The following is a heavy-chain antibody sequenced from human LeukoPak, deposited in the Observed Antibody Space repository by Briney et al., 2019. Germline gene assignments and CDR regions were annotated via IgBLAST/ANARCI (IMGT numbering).Heavy chain of an antibody. CDR1: GGSFSGYY. J-gene: IGHJ4*02. V-gene: IGHV4-34*01. Sequence: SETLSLTCAVYGGSFSGYYWSWIRQPPGKGLEWIGEINHSGSTNYNPSLKSRVTISVDTSKNQFSLKLSSVTAADTAVYCCARGPRDSSGYYRLPIDYWGQGTLVTVSS. CDR2: INHSGST. CDR3: ARGPRDSSGYYRLPIDY. D-gene: IGHD3-22*01.